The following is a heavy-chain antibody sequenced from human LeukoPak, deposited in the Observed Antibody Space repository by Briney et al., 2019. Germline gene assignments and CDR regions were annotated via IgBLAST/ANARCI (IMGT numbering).Heavy chain of an antibody. D-gene: IGHD5-18*01. CDR1: GFTFSSYS. CDR2: ISSSSSTI. J-gene: IGHJ4*02. CDR3: ARGPGADTAMELDY. V-gene: IGHV3-48*01. Sequence: GGSLRLSCAASGFTFSSYSMNRVRQAPGKGLEWVSYISSSSSTIYYADSVKGRFTISRDNAKNSLYLQMNSLRAEDTAVYYCARGPGADTAMELDYWGQGTLVTVSS.